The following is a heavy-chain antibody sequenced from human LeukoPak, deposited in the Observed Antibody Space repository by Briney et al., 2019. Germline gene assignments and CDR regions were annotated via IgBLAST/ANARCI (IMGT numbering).Heavy chain of an antibody. CDR1: GFTFSSYS. Sequence: GGSLRLSCAASGFTFSSYSMNWVRQAPGKGLEWVSYISSSSSTIYYADSVKARFTISRNSAKNSLYLQMNSLRAEDTAVYYCARDLVPVEGLRYFDWLSGGFDYWGQGTLVTVSS. D-gene: IGHD3-9*01. J-gene: IGHJ4*02. V-gene: IGHV3-48*01. CDR3: ARDLVPVEGLRYFDWLSGGFDY. CDR2: ISSSSSTI.